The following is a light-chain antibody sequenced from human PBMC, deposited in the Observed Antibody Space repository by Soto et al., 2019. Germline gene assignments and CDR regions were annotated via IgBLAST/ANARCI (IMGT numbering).Light chain of an antibody. J-gene: IGKJ5*01. CDR2: GAS. CDR3: QQYHNWPAIIT. CDR1: QSVRSN. Sequence: EIVLTQSPVTLSLSPGERATLSCRASQSVRSNFLAWYQQKPGQAPRLLIYGASNRATGIPDRFSGSGSGTDFTLTISSLQSEDFAVYFCQQYHNWPAIITFGQGTRLEIK. V-gene: IGKV3D-15*01.